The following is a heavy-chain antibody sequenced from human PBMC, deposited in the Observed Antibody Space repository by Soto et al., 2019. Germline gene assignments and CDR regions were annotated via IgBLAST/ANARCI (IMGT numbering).Heavy chain of an antibody. Sequence: ASVKVSCKASGYPFTSYYLHWVRQAPGQGPEWMGRINVSDGSTRYAQNFQGRVTMTRDTSTTTVYMELSPLRSDDTAVYYCAREAAVAGTAFDHWGQGTLVTVSS. CDR1: GYPFTSYY. J-gene: IGHJ5*02. D-gene: IGHD6-19*01. V-gene: IGHV1-46*01. CDR2: INVSDGST. CDR3: AREAAVAGTAFDH.